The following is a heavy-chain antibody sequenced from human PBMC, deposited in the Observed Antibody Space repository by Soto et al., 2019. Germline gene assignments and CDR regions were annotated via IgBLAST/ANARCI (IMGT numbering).Heavy chain of an antibody. CDR3: AKGGYYDSSGYYAEYFQH. CDR1: GFTFSSYG. Sequence: QVQLVESGGGVVQPGRSLRLSCAASGFTFSSYGMHWVRQAPGKGLEWVAVISYDGSSKYYADSVKGRFTISRDNSKNTLYLQMNSLRAEDTAVYYCAKGGYYDSSGYYAEYFQHWGQGTLVTVSS. D-gene: IGHD3-22*01. J-gene: IGHJ1*01. V-gene: IGHV3-30*18. CDR2: ISYDGSSK.